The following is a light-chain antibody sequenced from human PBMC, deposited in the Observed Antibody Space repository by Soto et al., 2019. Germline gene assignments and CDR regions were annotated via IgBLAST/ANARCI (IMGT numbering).Light chain of an antibody. CDR2: DAS. CDR1: QGISSY. CDR3: QQYNSYPWT. Sequence: AIQLTQSPSSLSASVGDRVTITCRASQGISSYLAWYQQKPVKAPKLLIYDASSLESGVPSRFSGSGSGTEFTLTISSLQPDDFATYYCQQYNSYPWTFGQGTKVDNK. V-gene: IGKV1-13*02. J-gene: IGKJ1*01.